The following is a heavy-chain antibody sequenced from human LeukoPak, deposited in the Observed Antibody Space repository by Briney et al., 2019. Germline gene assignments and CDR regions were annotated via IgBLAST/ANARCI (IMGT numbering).Heavy chain of an antibody. J-gene: IGHJ4*02. CDR2: ISAHNGNT. V-gene: IGHV1-18*01. D-gene: IGHD3-16*02. CDR3: ASGKGELSSFDY. CDR1: GYTFNTYG. Sequence: ASVKVSCKSSGYTFNTYGINWLRQVPGQGLEWMGWISAHNGNTNYAQKLQGRVTMTTDTSTSTAYMELRSLRSDDTAVYYCASGKGELSSFDYWGQGTLVTVSS.